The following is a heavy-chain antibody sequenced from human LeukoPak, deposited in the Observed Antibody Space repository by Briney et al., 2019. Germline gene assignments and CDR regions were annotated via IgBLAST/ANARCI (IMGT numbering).Heavy chain of an antibody. CDR1: GFTFSSYW. D-gene: IGHD1-26*01. CDR2: IRYDGSNK. CDR3: AKTLRELSGGAFDI. Sequence: GGSLRLSCAASGFTFSSYWMSWVRQAPGKGLEWVAFIRYDGSNKYYADSVKGRFTISRDNSKITLYLQMNSLRAEDTAVYYCAKTLRELSGGAFDIWGQGTMVTVSS. J-gene: IGHJ3*02. V-gene: IGHV3-30*02.